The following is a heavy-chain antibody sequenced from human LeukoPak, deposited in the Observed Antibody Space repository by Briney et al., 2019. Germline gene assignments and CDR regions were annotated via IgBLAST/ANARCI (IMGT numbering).Heavy chain of an antibody. CDR3: SREKRPLHY. J-gene: IGHJ4*02. V-gene: IGHV3-21*03. CDR1: GFTLSSYS. CDR2: ISCSSSYI. D-gene: IGHD6-25*01. Sequence: PGGSLRLSCAASGFTLSSYSMNGVRQAPGKGLDWVSSISCSSSYIHYADSVKGRFTLSKDNAKNPLSLQMNSLRAHATAVYTCSREKRPLHYGGEETLVPVPS.